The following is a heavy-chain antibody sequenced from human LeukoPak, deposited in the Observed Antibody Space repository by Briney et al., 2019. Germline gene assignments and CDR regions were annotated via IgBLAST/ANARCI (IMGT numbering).Heavy chain of an antibody. CDR1: GFTFSSYA. Sequence: QSGGSLRLSCAASGFTFSSYAMSWVRQAPGKGLEWVSAISGSGGSTYYADSVKGRFTISRDNSKNTLNLQMNSLRAEDTAVYYCARDLGQYYDTSDSWFDPGAREPWSPSPQ. J-gene: IGHJ5*02. V-gene: IGHV3-23*01. CDR3: ARDLGQYYDTSDSWFDP. CDR2: ISGSGGST. D-gene: IGHD3-22*01.